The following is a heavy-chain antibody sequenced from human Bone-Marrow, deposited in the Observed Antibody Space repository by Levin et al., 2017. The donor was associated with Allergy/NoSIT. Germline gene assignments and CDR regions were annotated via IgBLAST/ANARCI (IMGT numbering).Heavy chain of an antibody. V-gene: IGHV3-33*01. Sequence: GGSLRLSCAVSGLIFSHHGMHWVRQAPGKGLEWVAVIWYDGSNQNYADSVKGRFTISRDNSKNTLYLQMDSLRAEDTAVYYCVSKDNSGWYGVYWGQGALVTVSS. CDR3: VSKDNSGWYGVY. CDR1: GLIFSHHG. CDR2: IWYDGSNQ. J-gene: IGHJ4*02. D-gene: IGHD6-19*01.